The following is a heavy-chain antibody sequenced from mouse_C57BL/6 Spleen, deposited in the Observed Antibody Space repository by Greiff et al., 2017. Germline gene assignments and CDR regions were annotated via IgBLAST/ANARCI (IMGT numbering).Heavy chain of an antibody. D-gene: IGHD2-5*01. Sequence: VQLQQPGAELVKPGASVTLSCKASGYTFTSYWMHWVKQRPGRGLEWIGRIDPNSGGTKYNEKFKSKATLTVDKPSSTAYMQLSSLTSEDSAVYDSARSDYSNYEGWFAYWGQGTLVTVSA. V-gene: IGHV1-72*01. CDR2: IDPNSGGT. J-gene: IGHJ3*01. CDR1: GYTFTSYW. CDR3: ARSDYSNYEGWFAY.